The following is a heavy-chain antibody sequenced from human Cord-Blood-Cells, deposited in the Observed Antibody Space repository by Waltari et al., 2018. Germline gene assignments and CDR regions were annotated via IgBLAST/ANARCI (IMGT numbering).Heavy chain of an antibody. CDR3: ARDPKYSSSSYYYGMDV. V-gene: IGHV6-1*01. CDR2: TYYRSKWYN. CDR1: GDSVSTHSAA. Sequence: QVQLQQSGPGLVKPSQTLSLTCAISGDSVSTHSAAWNWIRQSPSRGLEWLGRTYYRSKWYNDYAVSVKSRITINPDTSKNQFSLQLNSVTPEDTAVYYCARDPKYSSSSYYYGMDVWGQGTTVTVSS. D-gene: IGHD6-6*01. J-gene: IGHJ6*02.